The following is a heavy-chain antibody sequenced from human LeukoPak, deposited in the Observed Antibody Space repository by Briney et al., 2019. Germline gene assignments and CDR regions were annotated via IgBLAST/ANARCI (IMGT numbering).Heavy chain of an antibody. Sequence: SGRSLRLSCAASGFTVSSNYMSWVRQAPGKGLEWVSVIYSGGSTYYADSVKGRFTISRDNSKNTLYLQMNSLRAEDTAVYYCAREGVYDSEGYWGQGTLVTVSS. CDR3: AREGVYDSEGY. D-gene: IGHD3-3*01. CDR1: GFTVSSNY. V-gene: IGHV3-53*01. CDR2: IYSGGST. J-gene: IGHJ4*02.